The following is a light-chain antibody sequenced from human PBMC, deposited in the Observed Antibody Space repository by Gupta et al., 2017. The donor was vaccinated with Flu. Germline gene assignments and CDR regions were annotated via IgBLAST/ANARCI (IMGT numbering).Light chain of an antibody. Sequence: STGERATLSCRASQSVSSNYLAWYQQKPGQAPRLLIHGASSRATGIPDKFSGSGSGTDFTLTISSLEPEDFAVYYCQQYGNSPYTFGQGTKLEIK. CDR2: GAS. V-gene: IGKV3-20*01. J-gene: IGKJ2*01. CDR3: QQYGNSPYT. CDR1: QSVSSNY.